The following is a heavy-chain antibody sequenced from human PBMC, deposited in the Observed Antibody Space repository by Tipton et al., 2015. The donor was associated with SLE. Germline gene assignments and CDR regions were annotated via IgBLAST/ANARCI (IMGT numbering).Heavy chain of an antibody. J-gene: IGHJ4*02. D-gene: IGHD7-27*01. V-gene: IGHV1-69*01. CDR3: ARGGLGSDLRGSIYFGS. CDR1: GYTFTSYG. Sequence: QVQLVQSGAEVKKPGASVNVSCKASGYTFTSYGISWVRQAPGQGLEWMGWIIPIFGTANYAQRFQGRVTITADDSTSTAYMELSSLRSEDTAVYYCARGGLGSDLRGSIYFGSWGQGTLVTVSS. CDR2: IIPIFGTA.